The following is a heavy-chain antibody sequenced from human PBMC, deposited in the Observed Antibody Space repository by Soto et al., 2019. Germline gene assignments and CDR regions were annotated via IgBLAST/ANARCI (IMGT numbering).Heavy chain of an antibody. CDR1: GFTFDDYA. CDR3: AKDIWIFGVKGGMDV. J-gene: IGHJ6*02. Sequence: EVQLVESGGGLVQPGRSLRLSCAASGFTFDDYAMHWVRQAPGKGLEWVSGISWNSGSIGYADSVKGRFTISRDNAKNSLYLQMNSLRAEDTALYYCAKDIWIFGVKGGMDVWGQGTTVTVSS. D-gene: IGHD3-3*01. CDR2: ISWNSGSI. V-gene: IGHV3-9*01.